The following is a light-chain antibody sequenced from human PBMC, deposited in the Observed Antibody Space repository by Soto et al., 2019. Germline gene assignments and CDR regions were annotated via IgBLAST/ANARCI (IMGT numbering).Light chain of an antibody. CDR2: GAS. V-gene: IGKV3-20*01. CDR1: QTVNNNY. J-gene: IGKJ5*01. CDR3: QQYSDLPMT. Sequence: DIVLTQSPGTLSLSPGERAILSCRASQTVNNNYFAWCQQKRDQAPRLLIYGASRRATGLPDRCSGSASGTDFTLTISRLEPEDFAVYFCQQYSDLPMTFGQGTRLEIK.